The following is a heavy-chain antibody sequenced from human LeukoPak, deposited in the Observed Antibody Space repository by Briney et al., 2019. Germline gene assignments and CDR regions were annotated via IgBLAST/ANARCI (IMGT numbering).Heavy chain of an antibody. CDR1: GYTFTDYY. V-gene: IGHV1-69-2*01. CDR2: VDPEDGET. D-gene: IGHD3-10*01. Sequence: GATVKISCKASGYTFTDYYMHWVQQAPGKGLEWMGRVDPEDGETIYAEKFQGRVTITADTSTDTAYMELSSLRSEDTAVYYCATDLGGSGREWYFDLWGRGTLVTVSS. J-gene: IGHJ2*01. CDR3: ATDLGGSGREWYFDL.